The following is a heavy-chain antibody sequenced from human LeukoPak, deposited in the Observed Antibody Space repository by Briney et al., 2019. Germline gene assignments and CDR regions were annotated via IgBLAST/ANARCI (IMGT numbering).Heavy chain of an antibody. CDR2: IYYSGST. Sequence: PSETLSLTCTVSGGSISSYYWSWIRQPPGKGLEWIGYIYYSGSTNYNPSLKSRVTISVNTSKNQFSLKLSSVSAADTAVYYCARHIIVYSSSALFDYWGQGTLVSVST. J-gene: IGHJ4*02. D-gene: IGHD6-6*01. CDR3: ARHIIVYSSSALFDY. CDR1: GGSISSYY. V-gene: IGHV4-59*01.